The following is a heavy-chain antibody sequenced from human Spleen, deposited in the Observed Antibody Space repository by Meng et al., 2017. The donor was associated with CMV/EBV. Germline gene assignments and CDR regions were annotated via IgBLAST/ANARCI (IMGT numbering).Heavy chain of an antibody. CDR1: GGSFSASSDYY. CDR3: ARGRRGMITFGGVRYYYGMDV. J-gene: IGHJ6*02. D-gene: IGHD3-16*01. V-gene: IGHV4-34*01. Sequence: GSLRLSCAVYGGSFSASSDYYLSWIRQPPGKGLEWIGEIHHSGSTNYNPSLKSRVTISVDTSKNQFSLKLSSVTAADTAVYYCARGRRGMITFGGVRYYYGMDVWGQGTTVTVSS. CDR2: IHHSGST.